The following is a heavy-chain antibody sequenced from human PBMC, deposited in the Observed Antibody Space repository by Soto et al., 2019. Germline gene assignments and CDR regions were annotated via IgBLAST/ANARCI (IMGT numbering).Heavy chain of an antibody. CDR3: ARAVPLDY. J-gene: IGHJ4*02. Sequence: QVQLVQSGPEVKKPGASVQVSCKASGYTFNTYGISWVRQAPGQGLEWMGWISGYNGNTNYAQNLQDRVTLTIDTSMSTAYMELRSLRSDDTALYYCARAVPLDYWGQGTLVTVSS. D-gene: IGHD6-19*01. CDR1: GYTFNTYG. CDR2: ISGYNGNT. V-gene: IGHV1-18*04.